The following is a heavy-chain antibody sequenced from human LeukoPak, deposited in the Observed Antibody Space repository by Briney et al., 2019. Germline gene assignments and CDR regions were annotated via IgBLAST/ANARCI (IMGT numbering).Heavy chain of an antibody. J-gene: IGHJ4*02. CDR3: ARLNYDILTGYWGYFDY. CDR2: IYTSGST. D-gene: IGHD3-9*01. CDR1: GGSISSYY. Sequence: SETLSLTCTVSGGSISSYYWSWIRQPAGKGLEWIGRIYTSGSTNYNPSLKSRVTMSVDTSKNQFSLKLSPVTAADTAVYYCARLNYDILTGYWGYFDYWGQGTLVTVSS. V-gene: IGHV4-4*07.